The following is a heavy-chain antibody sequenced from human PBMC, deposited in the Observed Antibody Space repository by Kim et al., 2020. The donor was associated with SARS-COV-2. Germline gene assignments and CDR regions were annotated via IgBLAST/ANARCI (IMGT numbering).Heavy chain of an antibody. Sequence: SETLSLTCTVSGCSISGYYWSWIRQPPGKRLEWIGYIYNSGSTNYSPSLKSRVTISVDTSKNQFSLHLTSVTAADTAVYYCARQGANYYYGMDVWGQGTTVTVSS. CDR1: GCSISGYY. CDR2: IYNSGST. CDR3: ARQGANYYYGMDV. J-gene: IGHJ6*02. D-gene: IGHD3-16*01. V-gene: IGHV4-59*08.